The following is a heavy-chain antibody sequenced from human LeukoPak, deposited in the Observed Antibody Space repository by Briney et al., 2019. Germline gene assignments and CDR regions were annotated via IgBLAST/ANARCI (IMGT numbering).Heavy chain of an antibody. D-gene: IGHD3-22*01. V-gene: IGHV3-30*04. J-gene: IGHJ5*02. CDR3: AKAEDYYDSSGYYEFDP. Sequence: PGGSLRLSCAASGFTFSSYAMHWVRQAPGKGLEWVAVISYDGSNKYYADSVKGRFTISRDNSKNTLYLQMNSLRAEDTAVYYCAKAEDYYDSSGYYEFDPWGQGTLVTVSS. CDR2: ISYDGSNK. CDR1: GFTFSSYA.